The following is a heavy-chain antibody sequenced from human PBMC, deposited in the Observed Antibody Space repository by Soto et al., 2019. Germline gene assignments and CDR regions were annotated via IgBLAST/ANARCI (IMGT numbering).Heavy chain of an antibody. J-gene: IGHJ5*02. CDR2: INAAGSA. V-gene: IGHV4-34*01. D-gene: IGHD2-15*01. CDR3: ARGGFHWFDP. CDR1: GWPFSVYT. Sequence: SDTLSLTSAAYGWPFSVYTWTWIRQSPGKGLEWIGQINAAGSAIYNPSLKSRVSISVGTSNNEFFLDLTSVTAADTALYYCARGGFHWFDPWGQGTLVTVS.